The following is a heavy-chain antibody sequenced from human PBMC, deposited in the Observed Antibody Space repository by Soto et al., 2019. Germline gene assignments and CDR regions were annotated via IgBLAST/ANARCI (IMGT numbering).Heavy chain of an antibody. Sequence: QVQLQESGPGLVKPSQTLSLTCTVSGGSISSGGYYWYWIRQHPGKGLEWIGYIYYSGSTYYNPSLKSRVTISVDTSKNQFSLKLSSVTAADTAVYYCAASCVACGGFSSCGMDVWGQGTTVPVSS. D-gene: IGHD5-12*01. V-gene: IGHV4-31*03. CDR3: AASCVACGGFSSCGMDV. CDR2: IYYSGST. J-gene: IGHJ6*02. CDR1: GGSISSGGYY.